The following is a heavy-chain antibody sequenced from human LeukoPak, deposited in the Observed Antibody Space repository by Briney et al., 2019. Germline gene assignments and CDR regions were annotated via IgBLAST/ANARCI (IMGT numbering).Heavy chain of an antibody. CDR1: GFTFDDYA. J-gene: IGHJ4*02. Sequence: GSLRLSCAVSGFTFDDYAMHWVRQAPGKGLEWVSLISGDGGSTYYADSVKGRFTISRDNSKNSLYLQMNSLRTEDTALYYCAKIGVRDEEYLNWGQGTLVTVSS. V-gene: IGHV3-43*02. CDR3: AKIGVRDEEYLN. D-gene: IGHD2/OR15-2a*01. CDR2: ISGDGGST.